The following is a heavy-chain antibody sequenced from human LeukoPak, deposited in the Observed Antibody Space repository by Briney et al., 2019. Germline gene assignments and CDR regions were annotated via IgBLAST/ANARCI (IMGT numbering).Heavy chain of an antibody. D-gene: IGHD3-10*01. CDR3: ARDWGPLFTMVRGVITTFDY. J-gene: IGHJ4*02. Sequence: ASVKVSCKASGYTFTGYYMHWVRQAPGQGLEWMGWINPNSGGTNYAQKFQGRVTMTRDTSISTAYMELSRPRSDDTAVYYCARDWGPLFTMVRGVITTFDYWGQGTLVTVSS. CDR1: GYTFTGYY. V-gene: IGHV1-2*02. CDR2: INPNSGGT.